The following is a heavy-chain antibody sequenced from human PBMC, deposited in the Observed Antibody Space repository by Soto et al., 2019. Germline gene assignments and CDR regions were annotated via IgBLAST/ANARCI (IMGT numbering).Heavy chain of an antibody. Sequence: ESGGGVVQPGRSLRLSCAASGFTFSSYAMHWVRQAPGKGLEWVAVISYDGSNKYYADSVKGRFTISRDNSKNTLYLQMNSLRAEDTAVYYCARTYSSSWYGSYYYGMDVWGQGTTVTVSS. V-gene: IGHV3-30-3*01. D-gene: IGHD6-13*01. J-gene: IGHJ6*02. CDR2: ISYDGSNK. CDR3: ARTYSSSWYGSYYYGMDV. CDR1: GFTFSSYA.